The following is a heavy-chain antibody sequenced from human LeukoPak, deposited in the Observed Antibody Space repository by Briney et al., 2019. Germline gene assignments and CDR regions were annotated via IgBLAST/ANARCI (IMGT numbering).Heavy chain of an antibody. CDR1: GFTFDDYA. J-gene: IGHJ4*02. CDR3: AREASSGWYGGHFDY. V-gene: IGHV3-21*01. Sequence: GGSLRLSCAASGFTFDDYAMHWVRQAPGKGLEWVSSISSSSSYIYYADSVKGRFTISRDNAKNSLYLQMNSLRAEDTAVYYCAREASSGWYGGHFDYWGQGTLVTVSS. CDR2: ISSSSSYI. D-gene: IGHD6-19*01.